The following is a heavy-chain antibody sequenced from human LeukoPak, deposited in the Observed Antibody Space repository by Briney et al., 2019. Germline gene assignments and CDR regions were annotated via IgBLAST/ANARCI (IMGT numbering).Heavy chain of an antibody. CDR2: INQDGSEK. CDR3: ARARGGSSIPYYYYYYMDV. J-gene: IGHJ6*03. Sequence: GGSLRLSCAASGFTFSSYWMSWVRQAPGKGLEWVASINQDGSEKSYVDSVKGRFTISRDNAKNSVDLQMNSLRVEDTAVYYCARARGGSSIPYYYYYYMDVWGKGTTVTVSS. CDR1: GFTFSSYW. V-gene: IGHV3-7*01. D-gene: IGHD6-13*01.